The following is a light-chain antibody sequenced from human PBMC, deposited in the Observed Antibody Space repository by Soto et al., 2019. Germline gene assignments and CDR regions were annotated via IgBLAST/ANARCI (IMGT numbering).Light chain of an antibody. J-gene: IGKJ2*01. V-gene: IGKV1-39*01. CDR3: QLSYRTPHT. CDR2: AAS. CDR1: QGVSTY. Sequence: DIQMTQSPSSLSASVGDRVTITCRASQGVSTYLIWYQQRQGRPPKLLIHAASNLLGGVPSRFSGSGSGTNFTLTINSLQPEDFATYYCQLSYRTPHTFGQGTKLETK.